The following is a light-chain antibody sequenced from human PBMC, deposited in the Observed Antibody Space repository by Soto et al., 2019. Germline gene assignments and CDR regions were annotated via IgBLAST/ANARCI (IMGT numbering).Light chain of an antibody. CDR2: EVN. J-gene: IGLJ2*01. CDR1: STDVGGYKY. V-gene: IGLV2-8*01. Sequence: QSALTQPASVSGSPGQSITISCTGTSTDVGGYKYVSWYQQHPGTAPKLMIFEVNGRPSGVPDRFSGSKSGNTASLTVSGLQAEDEADYYCSSYAGSNRGVFGGGTKVTVL. CDR3: SSYAGSNRGV.